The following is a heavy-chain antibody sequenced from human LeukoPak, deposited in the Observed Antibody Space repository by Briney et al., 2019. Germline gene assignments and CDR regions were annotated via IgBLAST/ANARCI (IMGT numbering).Heavy chain of an antibody. J-gene: IGHJ5*02. CDR2: ISASLTYI. CDR1: GFAFISSG. CDR3: ARGPEFDSGGGLKYTYFDP. V-gene: IGHV3-21*01. D-gene: IGHD3-3*01. Sequence: GGSLRLSCATSGFAFISSGMAWVRQAPGKGLEWVASISASLTYIYYAVSMKGRFTISRDNARNSLFLQLDSLRADDTAVYYCARGPEFDSGGGLKYTYFDPWGQGTLVTVSS.